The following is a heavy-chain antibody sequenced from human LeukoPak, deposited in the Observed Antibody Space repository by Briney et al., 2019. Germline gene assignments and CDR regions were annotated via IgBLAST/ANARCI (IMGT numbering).Heavy chain of an antibody. CDR2: IIPIFGTA. CDR1: GGTFSSYA. CDR3: AWGRFLEWLPDY. D-gene: IGHD3-3*01. J-gene: IGHJ4*02. Sequence: SVKVSCKASGGTFSSYAISWVRQAPGQGLEWMGGIIPIFGTANYAQKFLGRVTITADESTSTAYMELSSLRSEDTAVYYCAWGRFLEWLPDYWGQGTLVTVSS. V-gene: IGHV1-69*01.